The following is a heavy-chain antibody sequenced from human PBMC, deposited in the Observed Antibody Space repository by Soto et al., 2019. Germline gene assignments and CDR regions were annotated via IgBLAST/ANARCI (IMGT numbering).Heavy chain of an antibody. J-gene: IGHJ4*02. V-gene: IGHV4-31*03. D-gene: IGHD3-16*01. CDR1: GDSMATGSHY. CDR2: VYYSGAT. CDR3: ARDKDLQPTVWGF. Sequence: SETLSLTCTVSGDSMATGSHYYNWIRQVPGKGLEWIGYVYYSGATHYPPSLRARATISRDTSKNQFSLRLISVTAADTALYYCARDKDLQPTVWGFWGQGIQVTVSS.